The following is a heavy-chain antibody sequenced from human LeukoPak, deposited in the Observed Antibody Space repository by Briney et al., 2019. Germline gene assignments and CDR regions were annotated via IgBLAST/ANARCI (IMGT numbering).Heavy chain of an antibody. CDR1: GYTFTSYY. Sequence: GASVKVSCKASGYTFTSYYMHWVRQAPGQGLEWMGIINPSGGSTSYAQKFQGRVTMTRDMSTSTVYMELSSLRSEDTAVYYCARAYYDFWSGYYREQYYYYYYMDVWGKGTTVTVSS. D-gene: IGHD3-3*01. CDR2: INPSGGST. CDR3: ARAYYDFWSGYYREQYYYYYYMDV. V-gene: IGHV1-46*01. J-gene: IGHJ6*03.